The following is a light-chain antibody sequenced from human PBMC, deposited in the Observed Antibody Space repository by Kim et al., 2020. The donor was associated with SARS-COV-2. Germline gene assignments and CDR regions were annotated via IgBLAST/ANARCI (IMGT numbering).Light chain of an antibody. Sequence: VSVALGQTARMTCGGNNIGSKNVHWYQQKPGQAAVLVIYRDSNRPSGIPERFSGSNSGNTATLTISRAQAGDEADYYCQVWDSSTVFGGGTQLTVL. CDR3: QVWDSSTV. CDR2: RDS. CDR1: NIGSKN. J-gene: IGLJ3*02. V-gene: IGLV3-9*01.